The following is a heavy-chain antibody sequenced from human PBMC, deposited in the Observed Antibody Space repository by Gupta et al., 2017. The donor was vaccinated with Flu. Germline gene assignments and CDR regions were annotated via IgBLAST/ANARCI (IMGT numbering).Heavy chain of an antibody. J-gene: IGHJ4*02. CDR1: WFPFRSYS. CDR2: ISSGSTTI. CDR3: ARDTYDDYVGY. Sequence: EVQLVESGGGLVPPGGSRRLPCAASWFPFRSYSMNWVRQAPGKGLEWVSYISSGSTTIFYSDSVKGRFTISRDDAKNSLYLHMNSLRADDTAVYYCARDTYDDYVGYWGQGTLVTVSS. D-gene: IGHD5-12*01. V-gene: IGHV3-48*01.